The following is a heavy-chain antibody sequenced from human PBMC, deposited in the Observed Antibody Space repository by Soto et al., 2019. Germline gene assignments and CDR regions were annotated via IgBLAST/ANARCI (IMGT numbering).Heavy chain of an antibody. CDR3: VSKLGSCTGGSCNWYFDL. D-gene: IGHD2-15*01. CDR1: GGSFSGFY. CDR2: INHSGST. Sequence: LTCAVYGGSFSGFYWSWIRQPPGKGLEWIGEINHSGSTNYNPSLKSRVTISADTSKNQFSLQLSSVTAADTAVYYCVSKLGSCTGGSCNWYFDLWGRGTLVTVSS. J-gene: IGHJ2*01. V-gene: IGHV4-34*01.